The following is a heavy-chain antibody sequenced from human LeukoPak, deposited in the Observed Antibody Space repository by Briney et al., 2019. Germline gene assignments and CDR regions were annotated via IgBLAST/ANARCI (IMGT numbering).Heavy chain of an antibody. D-gene: IGHD2-2*01. CDR1: GFTFSSYS. CDR3: ARARQIVVVPAALGY. J-gene: IGHJ4*02. V-gene: IGHV3-21*01. Sequence: PGGSLRLSCAASGFTFSSYSVNWVRQAPGKGLEWVSSISSSSSYIYYADSVKGRFTISRDNAENSLYLQMNSLRAEGTAVYYCARARQIVVVPAALGYWGQGTLVTVSS. CDR2: ISSSSSYI.